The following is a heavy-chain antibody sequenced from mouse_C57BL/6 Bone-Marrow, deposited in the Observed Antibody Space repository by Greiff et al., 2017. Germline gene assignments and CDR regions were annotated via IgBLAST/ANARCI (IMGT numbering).Heavy chain of an antibody. CDR1: GFNIKDDY. J-gene: IGHJ3*01. CDR3: TTGGRWFAY. V-gene: IGHV14-4*01. Sequence: EVQLKESGAELVRPGASVKLSCTASGFNIKDDYMHWVKQRPEQGLEWIGWIDPENGDTEYASKFQGKATITADTSSNTAYLQLSSLTSEDTAVYYCTTGGRWFAYWGQGTLVTVSA. CDR2: IDPENGDT.